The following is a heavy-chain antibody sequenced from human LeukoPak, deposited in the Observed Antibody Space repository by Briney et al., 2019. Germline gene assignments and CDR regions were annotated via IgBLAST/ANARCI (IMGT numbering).Heavy chain of an antibody. V-gene: IGHV1-46*01. D-gene: IGHD2-21*02. Sequence: ASVKVSCKASGYTFTSYYMHWVRQAPGQGLEWMGIINPSGGSTSYAQKFQGRVTMTRDTSTSIVYMELSSLRSEDTAVYYCASEHIVVVTALLNWGQGTLVTVSS. CDR1: GYTFTSYY. CDR3: ASEHIVVVTALLN. J-gene: IGHJ4*02. CDR2: INPSGGST.